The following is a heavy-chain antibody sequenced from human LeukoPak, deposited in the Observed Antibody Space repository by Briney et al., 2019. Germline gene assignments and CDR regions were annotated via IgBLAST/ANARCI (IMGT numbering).Heavy chain of an antibody. CDR2: IRSKAYGGTT. V-gene: IGHV3-49*04. Sequence: PGRSLRLSCAASGFTFSNYGMHWVRQAPGKGLEWVGFIRSKAYGGTTEYAASVKGRLTISRDDSKSIAYLQMNSLKTEDTALYYCSRNYYGDSGGFFDYWGQGTLVTVSS. D-gene: IGHD4-17*01. CDR1: GFTFSNYG. CDR3: SRNYYGDSGGFFDY. J-gene: IGHJ4*02.